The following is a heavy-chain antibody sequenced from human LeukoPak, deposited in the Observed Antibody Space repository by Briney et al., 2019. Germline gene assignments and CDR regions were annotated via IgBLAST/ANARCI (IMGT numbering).Heavy chain of an antibody. CDR1: GGSISSYY. J-gene: IGHJ4*02. V-gene: IGHV4-59*01. D-gene: IGHD2-15*01. CDR2: IYYSGST. Sequence: SETLSLTCTVSGGSISSYYWSWIRQPPGKGLEWIGYIYYSGSTNYNPSLKSRVTISVDTPKNQFSLKLSSVTAADTAVYYCATLRSGSCWNWGQGTLVSVSS. CDR3: ATLRSGSCWN.